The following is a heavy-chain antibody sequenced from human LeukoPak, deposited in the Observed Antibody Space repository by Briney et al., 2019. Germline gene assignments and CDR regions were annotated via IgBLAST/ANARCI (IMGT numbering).Heavy chain of an antibody. Sequence: SETLSLTCTVSGASISSSYYWTWIRQPPGKGLEWIGYIYYSGSTNYSPSLKSRATISLDPSKNQFSLKLSSVTAADTAMYYCARLAPYSSGPHFDYWGQGILVTVSS. CDR2: IYYSGST. D-gene: IGHD6-19*01. V-gene: IGHV4-59*08. J-gene: IGHJ4*02. CDR1: GASISSSYY. CDR3: ARLAPYSSGPHFDY.